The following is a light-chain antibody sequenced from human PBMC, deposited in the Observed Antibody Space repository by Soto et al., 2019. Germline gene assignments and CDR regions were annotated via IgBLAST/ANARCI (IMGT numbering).Light chain of an antibody. V-gene: IGLV2-14*01. CDR3: SSYAGSNNLV. Sequence: QSALTQPASVSGSAGQSITISCSGTMRDVGAYNLVSWYQQHPGTAPKLIIYEVRNRPSGISSRFSGSRSGNTASLTISGLQSEDEGDYYCSSYAGSNNLVFGGGTKLTVL. CDR1: MRDVGAYNL. J-gene: IGLJ2*01. CDR2: EVR.